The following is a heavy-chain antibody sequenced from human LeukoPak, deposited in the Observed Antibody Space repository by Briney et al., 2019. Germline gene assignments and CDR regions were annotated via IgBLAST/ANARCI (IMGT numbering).Heavy chain of an antibody. V-gene: IGHV1-46*01. CDR2: INPSVGSA. D-gene: IGHD2-2*01. CDR1: GYTFTSYY. CDR3: ARDRGGYCSSTSCLRSDWFDP. J-gene: IGHJ5*02. Sequence: ASVKVSCKASGYTFTSYYMHWVRQAPGQGLEWMGIINPSVGSASYAQKFQGRVTMTRDTSTSTVYMELSSLRSEDTAVYYCARDRGGYCSSTSCLRSDWFDPWGQGTLVTVSS.